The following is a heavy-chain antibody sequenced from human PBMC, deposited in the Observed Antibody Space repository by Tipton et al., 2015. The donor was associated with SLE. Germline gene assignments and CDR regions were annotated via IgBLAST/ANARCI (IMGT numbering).Heavy chain of an antibody. V-gene: IGHV3-74*01. CDR1: GFTFSSYW. Sequence: SLRLSCAASGFTFSSYWMHWVRQAPGKGLVWVSRINSDGSSTSYADSVKGRFTISRDNAKNTLYLQMNSLRAEDTAVYYCARDALGVDAHWAFDIWGQGTMVTVSS. CDR3: ARDALGVDAHWAFDI. D-gene: IGHD2-2*01. J-gene: IGHJ3*02. CDR2: INSDGSST.